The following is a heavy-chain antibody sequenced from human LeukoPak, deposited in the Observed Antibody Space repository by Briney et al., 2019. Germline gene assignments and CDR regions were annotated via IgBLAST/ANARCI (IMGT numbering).Heavy chain of an antibody. V-gene: IGHV6-1*01. D-gene: IGHD6-19*01. CDR1: GDSVSSNSAA. J-gene: IGHJ4*02. Sequence: SQTLSLTCAISGDSVSSNSAAWNWIRQSPSRGLEWLGRTYYRSKWYNDYAASVKSRITINPDTAKNQFSLQLNSVTPEDTAVCYCARGYSSGWFQFIDYWGQGTLATVSS. CDR3: ARGYSSGWFQFIDY. CDR2: TYYRSKWYN.